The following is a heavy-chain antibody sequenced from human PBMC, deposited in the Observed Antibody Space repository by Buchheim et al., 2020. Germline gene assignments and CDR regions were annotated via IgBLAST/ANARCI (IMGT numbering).Heavy chain of an antibody. D-gene: IGHD3-3*01. J-gene: IGHJ2*01. V-gene: IGHV4-61*02. CDR1: GGSISSGSYY. Sequence: QVQLQESGPGLVKPSQTLSLTCTVSGGSISSGSYYWSWIRQPAGKGLEWIGRIYTSGSTNYNPSLKSRVTISVDTSMNQFSLKLSSVTAADTAVYYCARDSTGFWSGYLYFDLWGRGTL. CDR3: ARDSTGFWSGYLYFDL. CDR2: IYTSGST.